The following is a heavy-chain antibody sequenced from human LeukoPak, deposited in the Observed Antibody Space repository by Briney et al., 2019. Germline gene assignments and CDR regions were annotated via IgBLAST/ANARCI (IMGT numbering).Heavy chain of an antibody. CDR2: IYYSGST. D-gene: IGHD3-3*01. CDR1: GGSISSGGYY. V-gene: IGHV4-31*03. J-gene: IGHJ4*02. CDR3: ARERSGYPYYFDY. Sequence: SETLSLTCTVSGGSISSGGYYWSWIRQHPGKGLEWIGYIYYSGSTYYNPSPKSRVTISVDTSKNQFSLKLSSVTAADTAVYYCARERSGYPYYFDYWGQGALVTVSS.